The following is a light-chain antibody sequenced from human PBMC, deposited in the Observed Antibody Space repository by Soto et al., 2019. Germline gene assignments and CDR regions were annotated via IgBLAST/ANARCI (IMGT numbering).Light chain of an antibody. Sequence: DIQMTQSPSTLSASIGDRITITCRASQNINTWLAWYQQKPGRAPKVLIYDASSLESGVTSSISGSGSGTECILTISSLQLDDFATYYCHQYYGYPYTFGQGTKLEIK. CDR3: HQYYGYPYT. CDR2: DAS. CDR1: QNINTW. J-gene: IGKJ2*01. V-gene: IGKV1-5*01.